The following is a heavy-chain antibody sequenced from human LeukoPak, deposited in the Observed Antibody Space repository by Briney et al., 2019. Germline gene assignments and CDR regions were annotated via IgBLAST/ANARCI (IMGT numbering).Heavy chain of an antibody. CDR3: AFRGFDL. V-gene: IGHV3-48*01. Sequence: QPGGSLRLSCAASGFTFSTETMNWVRQAPGKGLEWRSFIRGGSRTLYYADSVKGRFTISTDDTQTSLFLQMNSLRAEDTAVYYCAFRGFDLWGQGTMVTVSS. J-gene: IGHJ3*01. D-gene: IGHD2/OR15-2a*01. CDR2: IRGGSRTL. CDR1: GFTFSTET.